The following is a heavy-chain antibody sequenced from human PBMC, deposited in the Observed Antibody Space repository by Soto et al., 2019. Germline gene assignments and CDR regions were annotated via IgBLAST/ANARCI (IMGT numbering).Heavy chain of an antibody. CDR3: AKGGGTYYSAIVY. CDR2: ISISADST. J-gene: IGHJ4*02. CDR1: EFTFSNYA. V-gene: IGHV3-23*01. Sequence: EVQLLESGGDLVQPGGSLRLSCAASEFTFSNYAMSWVRQAPGKGLEWVSTISISADSTYYADSVKGRFTISRDNSKNTLYLQMNSLRAEDTALYYCAKGGGTYYSAIVYWGQGTLVTVSS. D-gene: IGHD2-15*01.